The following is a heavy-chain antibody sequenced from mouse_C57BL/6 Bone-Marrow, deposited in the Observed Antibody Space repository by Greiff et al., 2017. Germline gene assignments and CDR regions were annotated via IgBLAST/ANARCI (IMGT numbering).Heavy chain of an antibody. CDR3: ASADYYGSSPFAY. CDR1: GYTFTDYN. D-gene: IGHD1-1*01. J-gene: IGHJ3*01. Sequence: VQLQQSGPELVKPGASVKIPCKASGYTFTDYNMDWVKQSHGKSLEWIGDINPNNGGTNYNQKFKGKATLTVDKSSSIAYMELRSLTSEDTAVYYCASADYYGSSPFAYWGQGTLVTVSA. V-gene: IGHV1-18*01. CDR2: INPNNGGT.